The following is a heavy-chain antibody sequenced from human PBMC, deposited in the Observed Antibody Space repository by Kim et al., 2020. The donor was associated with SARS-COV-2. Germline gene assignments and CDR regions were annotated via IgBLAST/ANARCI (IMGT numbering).Heavy chain of an antibody. Sequence: GGSLRLSCAASGFTFSSYGMHWVRQAPGKGLEWVAVIWYDGSNKYYADSVKGRFTISSDNSKNTLYLQMNSLRDEDTAVYYCARDLRGPGTPFDPWGQRTLVTVSS. CDR3: ARDLRGPGTPFDP. V-gene: IGHV3-33*01. CDR1: GFTFSSYG. J-gene: IGHJ5*02. CDR2: IWYDGSNK. D-gene: IGHD3-16*01.